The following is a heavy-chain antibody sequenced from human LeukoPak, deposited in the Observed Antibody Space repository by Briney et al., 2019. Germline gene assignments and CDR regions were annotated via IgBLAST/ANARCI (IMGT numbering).Heavy chain of an antibody. Sequence: GGSLRLSCTASGFTSSTYSMNWVRQAPGKGLEWVSSISSSSSYIYYADSVKGRFTISRDNAENSLYLQMNSLTAEDTAVYYCARGLVGATSRNRFDYWGQGTLVTVSS. CDR1: GFTSSTYS. D-gene: IGHD1-26*01. CDR2: ISSSSSYI. J-gene: IGHJ4*02. CDR3: ARGLVGATSRNRFDY. V-gene: IGHV3-21*01.